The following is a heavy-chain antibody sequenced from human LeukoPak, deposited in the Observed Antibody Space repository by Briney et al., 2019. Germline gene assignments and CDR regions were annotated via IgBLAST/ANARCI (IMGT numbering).Heavy chain of an antibody. V-gene: IGHV4-61*01. D-gene: IGHD2-15*01. CDR3: ARGLLGYCSGGSCYTPGWFDP. Sequence: SETLSLTCTVSGYSISSGYYWGWIRQSPGKGLEWIGYIYYSGSTNYNPSLKSRVTISVDTSKNQFSLKLSSVTAADTAVYYCARGLLGYCSGGSCYTPGWFDPWGQGTLVTVSS. CDR1: GYSISSGYY. CDR2: IYYSGST. J-gene: IGHJ5*02.